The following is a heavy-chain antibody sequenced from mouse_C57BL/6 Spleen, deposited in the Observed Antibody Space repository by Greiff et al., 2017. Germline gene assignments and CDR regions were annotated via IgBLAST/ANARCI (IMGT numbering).Heavy chain of an antibody. CDR1: GFSLSTSGMG. D-gene: IGHD2-4*01. CDR2: IYWDDDK. J-gene: IGHJ3*01. V-gene: IGHV8-12*01. CDR3: ARGAGDDYDGFAH. Sequence: QVTLKESGPGILQSSQTLSLTCSFSGFSLSTSGMGVSWIRQPSGKGLEWLAHIYWDDDKRYNPSLKSRLTISKDTSRNQVFLKITSVDTADTATYYCARGAGDDYDGFAHWGQGTLVTVSA.